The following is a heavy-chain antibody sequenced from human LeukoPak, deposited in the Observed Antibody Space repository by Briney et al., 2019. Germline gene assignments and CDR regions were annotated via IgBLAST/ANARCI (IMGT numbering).Heavy chain of an antibody. J-gene: IGHJ4*02. CDR2: ISGSGGST. V-gene: IGHV3-23*01. CDR1: GFTFSSYA. CDR3: AKTMIVVVITPIDY. Sequence: PGGSLRLSCAASGFTFSSYAMSWVRQAPGKGLEWVSAISGSGGSTYYADSVKGRFTISRDNSKNTQYLQMNSLRAEDTAVYYCAKTMIVVVITPIDYWGQGTLVTASS. D-gene: IGHD3-22*01.